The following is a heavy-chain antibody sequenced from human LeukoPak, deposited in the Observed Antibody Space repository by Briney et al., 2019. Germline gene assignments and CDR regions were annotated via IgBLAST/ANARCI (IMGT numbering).Heavy chain of an antibody. CDR3: ARGAASTVGSTTGYFDP. CDR1: GYTFTGYY. J-gene: IGHJ5*02. V-gene: IGHV1-2*02. D-gene: IGHD1-26*01. CDR2: INPNSGGT. Sequence: ASVTVSFKASGYTFTGYYLHWVRQAPGQGLEWMGWINPNSGGTIYAQKFQGRVTMARDTSISSAYMELTGLRSDDTAVYFCARGAASTVGSTTGYFDPWGQGTLVTVSS.